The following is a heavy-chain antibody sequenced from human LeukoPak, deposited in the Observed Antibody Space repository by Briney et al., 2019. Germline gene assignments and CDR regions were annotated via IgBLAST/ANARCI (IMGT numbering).Heavy chain of an antibody. D-gene: IGHD2-21*02. J-gene: IGHJ6*02. V-gene: IGHV3-23*01. CDR3: ARDSGVVTAIGNGMDV. CDR1: GFTFSSYA. Sequence: AGGSLRLSCAASGFTFSSYAMSWVRQAPGKGLEWVSAISGSGGSTYYADSVEGRFTISRDNSKNTLYLQMNSLRAEDTAVYYCARDSGVVTAIGNGMDVWGQGTTVTVSS. CDR2: ISGSGGST.